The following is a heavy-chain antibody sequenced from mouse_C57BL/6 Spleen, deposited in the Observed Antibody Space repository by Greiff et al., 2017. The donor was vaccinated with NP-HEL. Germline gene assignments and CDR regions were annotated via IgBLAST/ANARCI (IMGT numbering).Heavy chain of an antibody. CDR2: ISYDGSN. V-gene: IGHV3-6*01. D-gene: IGHD1-1*01. J-gene: IGHJ3*01. CDR1: GYSITSSYY. CDR3: ARDLLRGGFAY. Sequence: EVQLQESGPGLVKPSQSLSLTCSVTGYSITSSYYWNWIRQFPGNKLEWMGYISYDGSNNYNPSLKNRISITRDTSKNQFFLKLNSVTTEDTATYYCARDLLRGGFAYWGQGTLVTVSA.